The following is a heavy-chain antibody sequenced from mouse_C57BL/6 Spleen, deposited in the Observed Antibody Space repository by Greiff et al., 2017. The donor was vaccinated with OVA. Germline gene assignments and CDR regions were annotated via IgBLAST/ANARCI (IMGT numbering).Heavy chain of an antibody. D-gene: IGHD2-2*01. CDR3: ARFPMVTRYFDV. CDR1: GYTFTSYW. V-gene: IGHV1-69*01. J-gene: IGHJ1*03. Sequence: QVQLKQPGAELVMPGASVKLSCKASGYTFTSYWMHWVKQRPGQGLEWIGEIDPSDSYTNYNQKFKGKSTLTVDKSSSTAYMQLSSLTSEDSAVYYCARFPMVTRYFDVWGTGTTVTVSS. CDR2: IDPSDSYT.